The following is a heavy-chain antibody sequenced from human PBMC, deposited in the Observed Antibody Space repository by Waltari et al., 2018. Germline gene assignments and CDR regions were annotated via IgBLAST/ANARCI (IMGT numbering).Heavy chain of an antibody. J-gene: IGHJ4*02. Sequence: QLQLQESGPGLVKPSETLSLTCTVSGGSISSSSYYWGWIRQPPGKGLEWIGSIYYSGSTYYHPSLKSRVTISVDTSKNQFSLKLRSVTAADTAVYYCARGIAARNGFGYWGQGTLVTVSS. V-gene: IGHV4-39*07. CDR1: GGSISSSSYY. D-gene: IGHD6-6*01. CDR2: IYYSGST. CDR3: ARGIAARNGFGY.